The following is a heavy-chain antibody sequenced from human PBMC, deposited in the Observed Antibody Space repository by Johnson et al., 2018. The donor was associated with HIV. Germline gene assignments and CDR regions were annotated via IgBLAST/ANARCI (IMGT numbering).Heavy chain of an antibody. CDR1: GITFSGYA. CDR2: IRYAGSNK. V-gene: IGHV3-30*02. J-gene: IGHJ3*02. Sequence: QVQLVESGGGVVQPGRSLRLSCAGSGITFSGYAMHWVRQAPGKGLEWVAFIRYAGSNKYYADSVKGRFTISRHNSKNSLYLQMNSLRAEDTALYYCAKDTAYSSSSFMSHAFDIWGQGTMVTVSS. CDR3: AKDTAYSSSSFMSHAFDI. D-gene: IGHD6-6*01.